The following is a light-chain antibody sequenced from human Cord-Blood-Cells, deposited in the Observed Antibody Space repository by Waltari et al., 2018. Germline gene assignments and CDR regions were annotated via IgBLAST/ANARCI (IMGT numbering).Light chain of an antibody. CDR1: SLRSYY. J-gene: IGLJ1*01. CDR2: GKN. CDR3: NSRDSSGNHYV. V-gene: IGLV3-19*01. Sequence: SSELTQDPAVSVALGQTVRITCQGDSLRSYYASWDQQRPGQATVLVNYGKNNRPSGIPDRCSGSSSGNTASLTITGAQAEDDADYYCNSRDSSGNHYVFGTGTKVTVL.